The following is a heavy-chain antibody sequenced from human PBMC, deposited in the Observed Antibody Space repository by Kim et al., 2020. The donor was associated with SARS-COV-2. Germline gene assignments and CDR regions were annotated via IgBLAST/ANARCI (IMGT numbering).Heavy chain of an antibody. D-gene: IGHD1-26*01. Sequence: SETLSLTCAVYGGSFSGYYWSWIRQPPGKGLEWIGEINHSGSTNYNPSLKSRVTISVDTSKNQFSLKLSSVTAADTAVYYCASGRYSGSYYRWFDPWGQGTLVTVSS. CDR1: GGSFSGYY. V-gene: IGHV4-34*01. CDR2: INHSGST. J-gene: IGHJ5*02. CDR3: ASGRYSGSYYRWFDP.